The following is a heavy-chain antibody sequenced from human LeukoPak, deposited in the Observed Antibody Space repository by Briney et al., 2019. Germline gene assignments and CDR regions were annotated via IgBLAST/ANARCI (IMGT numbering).Heavy chain of an antibody. D-gene: IGHD5-24*01. J-gene: IGHJ4*02. CDR1: GFSFSDYW. CDR3: ASSRDGYNYMNY. Sequence: GGSLRLSCAASGFSFSDYWMVWVRQAPGKGLVWVSRINGDGTTTSYADSVKGRFTISRDSAKNTLYLQMNSLRAEDTAVYYCASSRDGYNYMNYWGQGTLVTVSS. CDR2: INGDGTTT. V-gene: IGHV3-74*01.